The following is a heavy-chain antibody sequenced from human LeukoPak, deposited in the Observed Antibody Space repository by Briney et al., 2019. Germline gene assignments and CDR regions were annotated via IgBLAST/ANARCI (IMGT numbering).Heavy chain of an antibody. V-gene: IGHV1-3*01. D-gene: IGHD3-3*01. CDR3: ARVYYDFWSGYFPFDY. CDR1: GYTFTSYA. J-gene: IGHJ4*02. Sequence: ASVKVSCKASGYTFTSYAMHWLRRAPGQRLEWMGWINAGNGNTKYSQKFQGRVTITRDTSASTAYMELSSLRSEDTAVYYCARVYYDFWSGYFPFDYWGQGTLVTVSS. CDR2: INAGNGNT.